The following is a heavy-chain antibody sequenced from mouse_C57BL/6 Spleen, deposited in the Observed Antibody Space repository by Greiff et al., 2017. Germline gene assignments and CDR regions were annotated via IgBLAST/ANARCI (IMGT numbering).Heavy chain of an antibody. D-gene: IGHD2-3*01. CDR2: IYPSDSET. V-gene: IGHV1-61*01. Sequence: QVQLKQPGAELVRPGSSVKLSCTASGYTFPSYWMDWVQQRPGQGLAWIGNIYPSDSETHYNPKFTEKATLTVDKSSRTAYMQLSSLTSEDYAVYYCARREDGFYFDVWGTGTTVTVST. CDR3: ARREDGFYFDV. CDR1: GYTFPSYW. J-gene: IGHJ1*03.